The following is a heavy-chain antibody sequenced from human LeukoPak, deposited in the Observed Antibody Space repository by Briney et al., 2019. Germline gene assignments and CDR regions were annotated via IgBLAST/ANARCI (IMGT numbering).Heavy chain of an antibody. Sequence: ASVKVSCKASGYTFTSYDINWVRQATGQGLEWMGWMNPNSGNTGYAQKFQGRVTMTRDTSTSTVYIELSSLRSEDTAVYYCARAGGSPDYWGQGTLVTVSS. D-gene: IGHD1-26*01. J-gene: IGHJ4*02. CDR1: GYTFTSYD. CDR2: MNPNSGNT. V-gene: IGHV1-8*01. CDR3: ARAGGSPDY.